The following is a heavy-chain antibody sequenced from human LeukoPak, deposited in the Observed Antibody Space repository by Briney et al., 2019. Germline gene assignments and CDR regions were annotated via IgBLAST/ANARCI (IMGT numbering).Heavy chain of an antibody. V-gene: IGHV4-39*07. CDR2: IYYSGST. D-gene: IGHD3-22*01. J-gene: IGHJ3*02. CDR3: ARDRNRDSSGYQNDDAFDI. CDR1: GFTFSSYE. Sequence: GSLRLSCAASGFTFSSYEMNWVRQPPGKGLEWIGSIYYSGSTYYNPSLKSRVTISVDTSKNQFSLKLSSVTAADTAVYYCARDRNRDSSGYQNDDAFDIWGQGTRVTVSS.